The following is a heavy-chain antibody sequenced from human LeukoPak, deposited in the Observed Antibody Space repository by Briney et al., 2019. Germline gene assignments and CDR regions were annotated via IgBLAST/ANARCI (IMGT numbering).Heavy chain of an antibody. Sequence: GGSLRLPCAASVFTFSTYNMNWVRQAPGKGLEWVSSITSSSRYTFYADSVKGRFTISRDNAKNSLYLQMNSLRAEDTAIYYCASGVAAASGDYWGQGTLVTVSS. CDR3: ASGVAAASGDY. CDR1: VFTFSTYN. CDR2: ITSSSRYT. D-gene: IGHD6-13*01. V-gene: IGHV3-21*06. J-gene: IGHJ4*02.